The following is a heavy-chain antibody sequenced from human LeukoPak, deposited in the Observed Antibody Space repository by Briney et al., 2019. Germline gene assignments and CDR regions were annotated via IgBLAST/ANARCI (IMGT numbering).Heavy chain of an antibody. CDR3: AKDIGYDSSGYPDG. CDR2: ISWNSGSI. Sequence: GGSLRLSCAASGFTFDDYAMHWVRQAPGKGLEWVSGISWNSGSIGYADSVKGRFTISRDNAKNSLYLQMNSLRAEDTALYYCAKDIGYDSSGYPDGWGQGTLVTVSS. J-gene: IGHJ4*02. CDR1: GFTFDDYA. D-gene: IGHD3-22*01. V-gene: IGHV3-9*01.